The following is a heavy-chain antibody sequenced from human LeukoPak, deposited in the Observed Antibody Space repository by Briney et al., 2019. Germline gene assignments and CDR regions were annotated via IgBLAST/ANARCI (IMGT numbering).Heavy chain of an antibody. CDR1: GFTFSSYS. J-gene: IGHJ4*02. CDR3: ARVSVRYFDN. D-gene: IGHD2-8*01. CDR2: ISSSSSYI. Sequence: GGSLRLSCAASGFTFSSYSMNWVRQAPGKGLEWVSSISSSSSYIYYTDSVKGRFTISRDNAKNSLYLQMNSLRAEDTAVYYCARVSVRYFDNWGQGTQVTVSS. V-gene: IGHV3-21*01.